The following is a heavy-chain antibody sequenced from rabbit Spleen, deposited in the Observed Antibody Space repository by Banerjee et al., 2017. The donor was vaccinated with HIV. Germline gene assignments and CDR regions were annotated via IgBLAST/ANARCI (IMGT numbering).Heavy chain of an antibody. D-gene: IGHD1-1*01. CDR1: GVSFSGDSY. J-gene: IGHJ6*01. V-gene: IGHV1S40*01. Sequence: QSLEESGGDLVKPGASLTLTCIASGVSFSGDSYMCWVRQAPGKGLEWIACIDTGSSGFTYFASWAKGRFTIPKASSTTVTLQVTSLTAADTATYFCARDPSCGFSSYGMDLWGPGPLATVS. CDR2: IDTGSSGFT. CDR3: ARDPSCGFSSYGMDL.